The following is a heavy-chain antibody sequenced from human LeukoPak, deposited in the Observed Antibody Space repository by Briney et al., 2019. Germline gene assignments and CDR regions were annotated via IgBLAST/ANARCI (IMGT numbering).Heavy chain of an antibody. Sequence: ASVKVSCKASGYTFTSYGISWVRQAPGQGPEWMGWISAYNGNTNYAQKLQGRVTMTTDTSTSTAYMELRNLRSDDTAVYYCARPGYCSGGSCYPYYYAMDVWGQGTTVTVSS. CDR2: ISAYNGNT. CDR3: ARPGYCSGGSCYPYYYAMDV. J-gene: IGHJ6*02. CDR1: GYTFTSYG. V-gene: IGHV1-18*01. D-gene: IGHD2-15*01.